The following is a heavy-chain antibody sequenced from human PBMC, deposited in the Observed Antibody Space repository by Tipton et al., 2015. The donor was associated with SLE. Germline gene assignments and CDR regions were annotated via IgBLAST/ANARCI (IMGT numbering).Heavy chain of an antibody. Sequence: SLRLSCATSGFTFSSFAMHWVRQAPGKGLEWIALIWNDGTHEFYADSVKGRFTISRDNPKNTVYLQMNSLRDEDTAVYYCAKEVSPFGNWGSAYDIWGQGTMVTVSS. D-gene: IGHD7-27*01. CDR1: GFTFSSFA. CDR3: AKEVSPFGNWGSAYDI. V-gene: IGHV3-33*06. J-gene: IGHJ3*02. CDR2: IWNDGTHE.